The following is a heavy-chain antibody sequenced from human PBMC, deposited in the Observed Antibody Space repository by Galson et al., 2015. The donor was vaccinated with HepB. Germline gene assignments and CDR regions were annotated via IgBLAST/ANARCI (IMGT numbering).Heavy chain of an antibody. CDR2: INAGNGNT. Sequence: SVKVSCKASGYTFTSYAMHWVRQAPGQRLEWMGWINAGNGNTKYSQKFQGRVTITRDTSASTAYMELSSLRSEDTAVYYCARDSSAPGAFDIWGQGTMVTVSS. D-gene: IGHD2-15*01. CDR1: GYTFTSYA. J-gene: IGHJ3*02. CDR3: ARDSSAPGAFDI. V-gene: IGHV1-3*01.